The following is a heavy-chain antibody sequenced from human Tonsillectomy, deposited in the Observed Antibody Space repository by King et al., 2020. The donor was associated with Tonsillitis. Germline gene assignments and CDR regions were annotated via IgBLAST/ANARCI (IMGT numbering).Heavy chain of an antibody. CDR2: IDQDGSEK. D-gene: IGHD3-3*01. Sequence: QLVQSGGGLVQPGGSLRLSCAASGFTFSNYWMSWVRQAPGKGLEWVANIDQDGSEKFYVDSVKGQFTISRDNAKNSLYLQMNSLRAEDTAVYFCTTFWSGYFDYWGQGTLVTVSS. J-gene: IGHJ4*02. CDR3: TTFWSGYFDY. V-gene: IGHV3-7*01. CDR1: GFTFSNYW.